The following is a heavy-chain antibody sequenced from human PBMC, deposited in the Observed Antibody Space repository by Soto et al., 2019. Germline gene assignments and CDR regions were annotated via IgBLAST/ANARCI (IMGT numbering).Heavy chain of an antibody. CDR3: VPRYSYGPFSDY. CDR1: GGSISSSSYY. D-gene: IGHD5-18*01. V-gene: IGHV4-39*01. Sequence: PSETLSLTCTVSGGSISSSSYYWGWIRQPPGKGLEWIGSIYYSGSTYYNPSLKSRVTISVDTSKNQFSLKLSSVTAADTAVYYCVPRYSYGPFSDYWGQGTLVTVSS. J-gene: IGHJ4*02. CDR2: IYYSGST.